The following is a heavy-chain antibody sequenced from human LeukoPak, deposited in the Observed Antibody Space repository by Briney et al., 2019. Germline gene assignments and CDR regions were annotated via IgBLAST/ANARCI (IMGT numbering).Heavy chain of an antibody. V-gene: IGHV1-18*01. Sequence: ASVKVSCKASGYTFTDLGISWVRQAPGQGLEWMGWSSAYNGNRRYAQNVQGRVTMTVDTSTDTAYMELRSLRSDDTAMYYCARDLGEDTTMIFFDFWGQGTLVTVSS. D-gene: IGHD5-18*01. CDR2: SSAYNGNR. CDR1: GYTFTDLG. CDR3: ARDLGEDTTMIFFDF. J-gene: IGHJ4*02.